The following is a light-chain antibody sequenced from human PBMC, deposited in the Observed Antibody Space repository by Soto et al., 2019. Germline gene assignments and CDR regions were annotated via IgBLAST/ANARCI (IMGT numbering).Light chain of an antibody. V-gene: IGLV2-23*01. CDR2: EDT. J-gene: IGLJ3*02. Sequence: QSALTQPASVSGSPGQSITISCTGPSNDVGSSNLVSWYQQHPGKAPKLIIYEDTKRPSGVSNRFSCSKSGNTASLTVSALQAEDEADYYCCSFAHTRVLFGGGTKLTVL. CDR1: SNDVGSSNL. CDR3: CSFAHTRVL.